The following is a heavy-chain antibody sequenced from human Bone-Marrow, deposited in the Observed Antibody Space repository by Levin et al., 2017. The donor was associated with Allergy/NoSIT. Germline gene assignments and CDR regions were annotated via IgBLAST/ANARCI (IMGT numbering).Heavy chain of an antibody. CDR1: GASIMSGDYF. Sequence: PSETLSLTCSVSGASIMSGDYFWSWIRQSPGKGLEWIGYIFYTGSTYYNPSLGSRVTISKDMTENQFSLTLTSVTAAASAFYYFASGRGDGNNLPANWGQGILVTVSS. J-gene: IGHJ4*02. CDR2: IFYTGST. D-gene: IGHD5-24*01. V-gene: IGHV4-30-4*01. CDR3: ASGRGDGNNLPAN.